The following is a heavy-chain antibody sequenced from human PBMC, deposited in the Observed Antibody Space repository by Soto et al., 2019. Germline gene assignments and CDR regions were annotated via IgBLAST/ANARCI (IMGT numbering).Heavy chain of an antibody. CDR1: GFSLITIGVG. V-gene: IGHV2-5*01. Sequence: SGPTLVNPTQTLTPTCTFSGFSLITIGVGVGWIRHPPGKALEWLALIYWNDDKRYSPSLKSRLTITKDTSKNQVVLTMTNMDPVDTAAYYCAHRVVSSSQYYYYYYGMDVWGQGTTVTVSS. D-gene: IGHD6-6*01. J-gene: IGHJ6*02. CDR2: IYWNDDK. CDR3: AHRVVSSSQYYYYYYGMDV.